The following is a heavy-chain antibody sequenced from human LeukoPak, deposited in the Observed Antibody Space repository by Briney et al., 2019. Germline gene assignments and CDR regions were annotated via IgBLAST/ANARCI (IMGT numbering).Heavy chain of an antibody. CDR1: GFTFSSYA. J-gene: IGHJ4*02. CDR3: AKGPRASGWTYFDY. D-gene: IGHD6-19*01. CDR2: ISGSGGST. V-gene: IGHV3-23*01. Sequence: GGSLRLSCAASGFTFSSYAMSWVRQAPGKGLEWVSVISGSGGSTYSAESEKGRFTISRDNSKNTLYLQMNSLRVEDTAVYYCAKGPRASGWTYFDYWGQGTLVTVSS.